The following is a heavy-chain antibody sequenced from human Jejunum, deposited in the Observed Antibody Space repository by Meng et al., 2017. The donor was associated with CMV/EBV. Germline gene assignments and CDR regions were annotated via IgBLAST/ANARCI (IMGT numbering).Heavy chain of an antibody. Sequence: QVKLVLSGAGVKKPGASVKFSCKTSGYTFSNHYIHWVRQAPGQGLEWMGWIGPTSGGTKYAQRFQDRVTMIRDTSISTFYMELSSLTFDDTAIYYCARVLWNGYYSSLDYWGQGTLVTVSS. CDR3: ARVLWNGYYSSLDY. CDR2: IGPTSGGT. D-gene: IGHD3-3*01. J-gene: IGHJ4*02. V-gene: IGHV1-2*02. CDR1: GYTFSNHY.